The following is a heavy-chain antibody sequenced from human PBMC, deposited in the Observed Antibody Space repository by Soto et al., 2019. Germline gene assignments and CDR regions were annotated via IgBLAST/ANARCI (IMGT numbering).Heavy chain of an antibody. CDR2: IWNDGGQK. CDR1: GFSFSDYG. D-gene: IGHD6-13*01. Sequence: QVQLVESGGGVVQPGRSLTLSCATSGFSFSDYGMHWVRQAPGKGLEWVAVIWNDGGQKYYADSVKGRFTISRDNSKNTLFLQMNSLRAEDMAVYYCARRMPAAGPGGSDYWGLGKLVTGSS. J-gene: IGHJ4*02. V-gene: IGHV3-33*01. CDR3: ARRMPAAGPGGSDY.